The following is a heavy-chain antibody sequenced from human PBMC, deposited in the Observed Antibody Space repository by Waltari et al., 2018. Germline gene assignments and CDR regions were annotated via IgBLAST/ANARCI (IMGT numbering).Heavy chain of an antibody. J-gene: IGHJ6*02. V-gene: IGHV3-7*01. Sequence: EVQLVESGGGLVQPGGSLRLSCAASGLTFSSYWMSWVRQAPGKGLEWVANIKQDGSEKYYVDAVKGRFTISRDNAKNSLYLQMNSLRAEDTAVYYCARAQGSGSYLSYYYGMDVWGQGTTVTVSS. CDR1: GLTFSSYW. D-gene: IGHD1-26*01. CDR2: IKQDGSEK. CDR3: ARAQGSGSYLSYYYGMDV.